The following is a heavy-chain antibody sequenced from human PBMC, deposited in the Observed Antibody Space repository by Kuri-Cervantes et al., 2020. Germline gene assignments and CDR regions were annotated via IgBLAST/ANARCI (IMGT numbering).Heavy chain of an antibody. J-gene: IGHJ4*02. D-gene: IGHD2-2*02. CDR2: ISAYNGDT. CDR1: GYTLTELS. Sequence: ASVKVSCKVSGYTLTELSMHWVRQAPGQGLEWMGWISAYNGDTNYAQKLQGRVTMTTDTSTSTAYMELRSLRSDDTAVYYCARDHIQLLLYPSLCDYWGQGTLVTVSS. V-gene: IGHV1-18*01. CDR3: ARDHIQLLLYPSLCDY.